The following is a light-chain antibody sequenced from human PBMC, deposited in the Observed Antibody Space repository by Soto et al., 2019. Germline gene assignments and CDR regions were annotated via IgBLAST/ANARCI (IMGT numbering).Light chain of an antibody. Sequence: TQSPATLSLSPGERATLSCRASQSVKTFLVWYQQKPGQAPRLLIYDTSTRATGIPARFSGSGSGTEFTLTISSLQSEDFAVYYCQQYNNWPPITFGQGTRLEIK. CDR3: QQYNNWPPIT. V-gene: IGKV3-15*01. CDR1: QSVKTF. CDR2: DTS. J-gene: IGKJ5*01.